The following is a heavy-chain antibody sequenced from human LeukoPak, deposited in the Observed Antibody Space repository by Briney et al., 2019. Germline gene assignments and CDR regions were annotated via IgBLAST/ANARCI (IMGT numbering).Heavy chain of an antibody. CDR3: AKDESVVVPAAILYYFDY. D-gene: IGHD2-2*01. V-gene: IGHV3-30*02. CDR2: IRYDGSNK. Sequence: GGSLRLSCAASGFTFSSYGMHWVRQAPGKGLEWVAFIRYDGSNKYYADSVKGRFTISRDNSKNTLYLQMNSLRAEDTAVYYCAKDESVVVPAAILYYFDYWGQGTLVTVSS. J-gene: IGHJ4*02. CDR1: GFTFSSYG.